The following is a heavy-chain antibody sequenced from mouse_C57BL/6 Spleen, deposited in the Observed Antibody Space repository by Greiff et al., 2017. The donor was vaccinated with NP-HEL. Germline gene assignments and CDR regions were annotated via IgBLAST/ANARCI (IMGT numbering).Heavy chain of an antibody. D-gene: IGHD1-1*01. V-gene: IGHV5-4*01. J-gene: IGHJ1*03. CDR3: ARDHRGSSHWYFDV. Sequence: EVKLVESGGGLVKPGGSLKLSCAASGFTFSSYAMSWVRQTPEKRLEWVATISDGGSYTYYPDNVKGRFTISRDNAKNNLYLQMSHLKSEDTAMYYCARDHRGSSHWYFDVWGTGTTVTVSS. CDR2: ISDGGSYT. CDR1: GFTFSSYA.